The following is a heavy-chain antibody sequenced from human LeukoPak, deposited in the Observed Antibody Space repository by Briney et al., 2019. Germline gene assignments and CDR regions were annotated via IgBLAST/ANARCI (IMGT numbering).Heavy chain of an antibody. D-gene: IGHD3-22*01. CDR2: IYPDDSDT. J-gene: IGHJ4*02. CDR1: GYNFSNYW. CDR3: ARLDITDNRGYSY. Sequence: GESLKISCKGSGYNFSNYWIGWVRQMPGKGLEWMGNIYPDDSDTTYSPSFQGQVTISADKSISTAYLQWSRLKTSDIAMYYCARLDITDNRGYSYWGQGTLVTVSS. V-gene: IGHV5-51*01.